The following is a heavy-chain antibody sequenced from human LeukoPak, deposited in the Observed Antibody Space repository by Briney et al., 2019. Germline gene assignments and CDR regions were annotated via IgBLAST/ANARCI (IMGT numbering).Heavy chain of an antibody. J-gene: IGHJ4*02. CDR3: ARDLRGYSYGFPGY. CDR2: ITPNTGGT. V-gene: IGHV1-2*02. Sequence: ASVKVSCKATGYTFTGHYIHWVRQDPGQGLDWIGWITPNTGGTHYAQTFQGRVTMTRDTSISTAYMELGRLRSDDTAVYYCARDLRGYSYGFPGYWGQGALVTVSS. D-gene: IGHD5-18*01. CDR1: GYTFTGHY.